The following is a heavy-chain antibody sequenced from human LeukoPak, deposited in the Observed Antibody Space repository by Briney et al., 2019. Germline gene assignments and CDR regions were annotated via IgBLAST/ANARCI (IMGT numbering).Heavy chain of an antibody. CDR3: ARAPPKDGGSYYYYYYGMDV. Sequence: ASVKVSCKASGYTFTSYYMHWVRQAPGQGLEWMGIINPSGGSTSYAQKFKGRVTMTRDTSTSTVYMELSSLRSEDTAVYYCARAPPKDGGSYYYYYYGMDVWGQGTTVTVSS. CDR2: INPSGGST. CDR1: GYTFTSYY. V-gene: IGHV1-46*01. J-gene: IGHJ6*02. D-gene: IGHD1-26*01.